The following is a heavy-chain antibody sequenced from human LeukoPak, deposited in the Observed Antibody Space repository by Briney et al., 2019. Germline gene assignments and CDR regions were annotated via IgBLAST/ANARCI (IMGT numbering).Heavy chain of an antibody. V-gene: IGHV3-53*01. J-gene: IGHJ4*02. CDR2: IYSGGTT. CDR1: GFTVSSNH. Sequence: GGSLRLSCAASGFTVSSNHMSRVRQAPGKGLEWVSLIYSGGTTYYADSVKGRFTISRDNSKNTLYLQMNSLRAEDTAVYYCARHGDHDSIDYWGQGTLVTVSS. D-gene: IGHD3-10*01. CDR3: ARHGDHDSIDY.